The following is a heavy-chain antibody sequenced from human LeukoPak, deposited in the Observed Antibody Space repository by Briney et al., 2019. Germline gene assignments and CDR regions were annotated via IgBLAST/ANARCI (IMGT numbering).Heavy chain of an antibody. V-gene: IGHV3-7*01. D-gene: IGHD6-19*01. Sequence: GGSLRLSCAASGFTFSSYWMSWVRQAPGRGLEWVANIKSDGSDKYYVDSVKGRFTISRDNAKNSLYLQMNSLRAEDTAIYYCARASAVAGTRDYWGQGTLVTASS. CDR1: GFTFSSYW. CDR2: IKSDGSDK. CDR3: ARASAVAGTRDY. J-gene: IGHJ4*02.